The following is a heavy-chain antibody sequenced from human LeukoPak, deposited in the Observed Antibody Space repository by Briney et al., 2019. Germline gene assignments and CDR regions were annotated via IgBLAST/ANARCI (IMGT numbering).Heavy chain of an antibody. V-gene: IGHV1-18*01. J-gene: IGHJ4*02. CDR2: ISPYNGNT. CDR3: ARRVNCAGDCSLDY. CDR1: GYTFTNYS. Sequence: ASVKVSCKASGYTFTNYSISWVRQAPGQGLEWMGWISPYNGNTNYAQKLQGRVIMTTDTSTSTVNMELRSLRSDDTAVYYCARRVNCAGDCSLDYWGQGTLVTVSS. D-gene: IGHD2-21*02.